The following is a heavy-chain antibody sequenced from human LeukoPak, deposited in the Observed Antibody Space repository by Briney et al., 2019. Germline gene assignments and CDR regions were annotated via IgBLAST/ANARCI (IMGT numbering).Heavy chain of an antibody. CDR1: GYTFTSYA. Sequence: ASVKVSCKASGYTFTSYAMHWVRQAPGQRLEWMGWVNAGNGNTKYSQEFQGRVTMTRNTSISTAYMELSSLRSEDTAVYYCTRASMNSGSLLDYWGQGTLVTVSS. CDR2: VNAGNGNT. D-gene: IGHD1-26*01. J-gene: IGHJ4*02. V-gene: IGHV1-3*03. CDR3: TRASMNSGSLLDY.